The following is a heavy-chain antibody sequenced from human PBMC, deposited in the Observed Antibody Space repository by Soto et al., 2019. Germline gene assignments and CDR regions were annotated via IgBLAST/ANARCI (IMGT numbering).Heavy chain of an antibody. Sequence: ASVKVSCKASGYTFSSYYMNWVRQAPGQGLEWLGIINPSGGYTTYAQRFLGRVTITADESTSTAYMELSSLRSEDTAVYYCARDLVSYDYVWGSYRFHNFDYWGQGTLVTVSS. CDR2: INPSGGYT. CDR1: GYTFSSYY. D-gene: IGHD3-16*02. V-gene: IGHV1-46*01. J-gene: IGHJ4*02. CDR3: ARDLVSYDYVWGSYRFHNFDY.